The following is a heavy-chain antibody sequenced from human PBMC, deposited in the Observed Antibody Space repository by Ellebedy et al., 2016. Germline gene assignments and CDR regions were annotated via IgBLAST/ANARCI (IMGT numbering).Heavy chain of an antibody. J-gene: IGHJ4*02. Sequence: ASVKVSCKASGGTFSSYAVNWVRQAPGQGLEWLGGLTPLFATPSYAQKFQERVTITRDMSTSTAYMELSSLRSEDTAVYYCAARSKWELQSDFWGQGTLVTVSS. CDR2: LTPLFATP. CDR3: AARSKWELQSDF. CDR1: GGTFSSYA. D-gene: IGHD1-26*01. V-gene: IGHV1-69*05.